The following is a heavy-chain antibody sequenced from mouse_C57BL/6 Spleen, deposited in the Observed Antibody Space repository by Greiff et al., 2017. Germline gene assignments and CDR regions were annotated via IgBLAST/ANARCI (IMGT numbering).Heavy chain of an antibody. CDR2: IYPGDGDT. Sequence: VQLQQSGPELVKPGASVKISCKASGYAFSSSWMNWVKQRPGKGLEWIGRIYPGDGDTNYNGKFKGKATLTADKSSSTAYMQLSSLTSEDSAVYFCARPSTVVEGWFAYWGQGTLVTVSA. CDR1: GYAFSSSW. V-gene: IGHV1-82*01. CDR3: ARPSTVVEGWFAY. J-gene: IGHJ3*01. D-gene: IGHD1-1*01.